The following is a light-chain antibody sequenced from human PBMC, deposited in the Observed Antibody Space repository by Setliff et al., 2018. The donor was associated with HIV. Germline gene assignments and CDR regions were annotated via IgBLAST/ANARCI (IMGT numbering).Light chain of an antibody. J-gene: IGLJ1*01. CDR2: EVS. V-gene: IGLV2-14*01. Sequence: QSALAQPASVSGSPGQSITLSCTGTSSDVGGYNSVSWYQQHPGKAPKLIMYEVSHRPSGVPDRFSGSKSDSTASLTISGLQPEDEADYYCSSYTTSITFVFGTGTKVTVL. CDR3: SSYTTSITFV. CDR1: SSDVGGYNS.